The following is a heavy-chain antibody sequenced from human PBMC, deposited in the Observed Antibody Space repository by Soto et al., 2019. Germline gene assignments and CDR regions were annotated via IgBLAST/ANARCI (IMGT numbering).Heavy chain of an antibody. CDR3: ARWTGTTLPYGMDV. D-gene: IGHD1-7*01. CDR1: GYTFTSYD. J-gene: IGHJ6*02. CDR2: MNPNSGNT. V-gene: IGHV1-8*01. Sequence: QVQLVQSGAEVKKPGASVKVSCKASGYTFTSYDINWVRQATGQRPEWMGWMNPNSGNTGYAQKFQGRVTMTRNTSISTAYMELSSLRSEDTAVYYCARWTGTTLPYGMDVWGQGTTVTVSS.